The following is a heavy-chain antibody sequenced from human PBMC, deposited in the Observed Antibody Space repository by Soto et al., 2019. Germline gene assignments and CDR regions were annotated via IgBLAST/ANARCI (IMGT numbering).Heavy chain of an antibody. CDR3: ARDDYPYYDDSSGYHFDY. V-gene: IGHV3-48*01. D-gene: IGHD3-22*01. Sequence: GGSLRLSCAASGFIFSSYDMHWVRQAPGKGLEWVSYISDSSSTIHYADSVKGRFTISRDNAKNSLYLQMNSLRAEDTAVYYCARDDYPYYDDSSGYHFDYWGQGALVTVSS. CDR2: ISDSSSTI. CDR1: GFIFSSYD. J-gene: IGHJ4*02.